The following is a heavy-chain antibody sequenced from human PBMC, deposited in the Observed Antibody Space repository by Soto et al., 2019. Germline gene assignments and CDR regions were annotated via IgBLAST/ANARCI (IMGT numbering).Heavy chain of an antibody. V-gene: IGHV4-30-4*02. CDR1: SSSISSGDYY. CDR2: IYYRGCT. J-gene: IGHJ6*04. Sequence: SGTLSLTCTVSSSSISSGDYYWRWIRQPPEKGLERNGYIYYRGCTYYNKSLKSRVTISVDTSKNQFSLKLSSVTVADTAMYYSARASPFFTDVWGKGTMVTVFS. CDR3: ARASPFFTDV. D-gene: IGHD3-16*01.